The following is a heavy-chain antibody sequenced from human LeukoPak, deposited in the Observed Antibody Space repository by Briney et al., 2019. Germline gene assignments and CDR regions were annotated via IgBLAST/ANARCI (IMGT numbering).Heavy chain of an antibody. D-gene: IGHD2-15*01. CDR2: IYYSGST. V-gene: IGHV4-59*12. CDR1: GGSISSYY. Sequence: SETLSLTCTVSGGSISSYYWSWIRQPPGKGLEWIGYIYYSGSTNYNPSLKTRVTISVDTSKNQFSLNLNSVAAADTAVYYCAREFGVVRHGAPSSGMDVWGQGTTVIVSS. J-gene: IGHJ6*02. CDR3: AREFGVVRHGAPSSGMDV.